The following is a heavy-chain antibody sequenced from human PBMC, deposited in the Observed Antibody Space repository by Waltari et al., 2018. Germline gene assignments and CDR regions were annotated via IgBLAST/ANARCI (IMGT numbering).Heavy chain of an antibody. D-gene: IGHD6-13*01. Sequence: EVQLVESGGGLVQPGGSLRLSCGGTGFTLSSFWMSWVRQAPGKGRDLVANMNRDGSETYYVDSVKGRFTISRDNAKNSLYLEMNTLRVEDTAIYYCARLSSSWNEKGAFDIWGQGTMVTVSS. CDR1: GFTLSSFW. V-gene: IGHV3-7*01. J-gene: IGHJ3*02. CDR3: ARLSSSWNEKGAFDI. CDR2: MNRDGSET.